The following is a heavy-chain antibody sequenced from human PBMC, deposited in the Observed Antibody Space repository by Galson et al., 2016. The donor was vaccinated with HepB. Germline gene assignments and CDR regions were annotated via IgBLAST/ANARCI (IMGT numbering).Heavy chain of an antibody. Sequence: SETLSLTCGVDGGSFNASYWSWIRQPPGKGLEWIGEINHSGDTKYNPSLKSRVTLSVDTSKNQFSLELTSLTAADTAVYYGAGVVVAATNWFDPWGQGTLVTVSS. CDR3: AGVVVAATNWFDP. CDR1: GGSFNASY. V-gene: IGHV4-34*01. D-gene: IGHD2-15*01. CDR2: INHSGDT. J-gene: IGHJ5*02.